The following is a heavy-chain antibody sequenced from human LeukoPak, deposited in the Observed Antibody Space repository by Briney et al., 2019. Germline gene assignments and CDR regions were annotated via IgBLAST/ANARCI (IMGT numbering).Heavy chain of an antibody. V-gene: IGHV4-34*01. Sequence: SETLSLTCAVYVGSFSGYYWSGIRQPPGKGLEWIGEINHSGSTNYHPSLKSRVTISVDTSKNQFSLKLSSVTAADTAVYFCSSGPYFDYWGQGTLVTVSS. CDR3: SSGPYFDY. CDR1: VGSFSGYY. J-gene: IGHJ4*02. CDR2: INHSGST. D-gene: IGHD6-25*01.